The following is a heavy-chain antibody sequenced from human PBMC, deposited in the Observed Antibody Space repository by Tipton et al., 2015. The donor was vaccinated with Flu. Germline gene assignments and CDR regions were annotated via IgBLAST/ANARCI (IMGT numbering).Heavy chain of an antibody. J-gene: IGHJ6*03. CDR1: GGSFSGYY. CDR2: INHSGST. D-gene: IGHD2/OR15-2a*01. V-gene: IGHV4-34*01. CDR3: ARAPRLLYGNRVLRYYYMDV. Sequence: TLSLTCAVYGGSFSGYYWSWIRQPPGKGLEWIGEINHSGSTNYNPSLKSRVTISVDTTKNQFSLKLSSVTAADTAVYYCARAPRLLYGNRVLRYYYMDVWGKGTTVTVSS.